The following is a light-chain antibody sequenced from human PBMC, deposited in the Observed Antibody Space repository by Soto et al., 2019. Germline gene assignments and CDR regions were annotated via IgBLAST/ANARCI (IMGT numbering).Light chain of an antibody. V-gene: IGKV3-20*01. Sequence: VLTQSPGTLSLSPGERATLSCRASQSVSSSYLAWYQQKPGQAPRLLIYGASSRATGIPDRFSGSGSGTDFTLTISRLEPEDFAVYYCQQYGSSPRFTFGPGTKVDI. CDR2: GAS. J-gene: IGKJ3*01. CDR3: QQYGSSPRFT. CDR1: QSVSSSY.